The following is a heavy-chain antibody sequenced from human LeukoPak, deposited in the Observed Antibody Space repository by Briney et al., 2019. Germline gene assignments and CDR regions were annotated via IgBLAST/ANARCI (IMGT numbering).Heavy chain of an antibody. V-gene: IGHV4-59*01. J-gene: IGHJ6*03. CDR2: IYYSGST. CDR3: ASRASDTAMIDYYYYMDV. Sequence: PSETLSLTCTVSGGSISSYCWSWIRQPPGKGLEWIGYIYYSGSTNYNPSLKSRVTISVDTSKNQFSLKLSSVTAADTAVYYCASRASDTAMIDYYYYMDVWGKGTTVTVSS. CDR1: GGSISSYC. D-gene: IGHD5-18*01.